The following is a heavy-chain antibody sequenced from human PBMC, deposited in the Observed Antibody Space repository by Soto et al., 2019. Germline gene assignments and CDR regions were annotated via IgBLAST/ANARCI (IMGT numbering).Heavy chain of an antibody. CDR3: VKDLRGRYSYGYVFDY. J-gene: IGHJ4*02. CDR2: ISWNSGSI. V-gene: IGHV3-9*01. CDR1: GFTFDDYA. Sequence: EVQLVESGGGLVQPGRSLRLSCAASGFTFDDYAMHWVRQAPGKGLEWVSGISWNSGSIGYADSVKGRFTISRDNAKNSLYLQMNSLRAEDTALYYCVKDLRGRYSYGYVFDYWGQGTLVTVSS. D-gene: IGHD5-18*01.